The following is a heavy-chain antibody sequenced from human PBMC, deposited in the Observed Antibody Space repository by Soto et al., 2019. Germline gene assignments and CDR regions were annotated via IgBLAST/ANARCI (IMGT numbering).Heavy chain of an antibody. CDR1: GYTFTGYY. J-gene: IGHJ5*02. D-gene: IGHD3-3*01. CDR2: INPNSGGT. Sequence: GPSVKDSCKASGYTFTGYYMHWVRQAPGQGLELMGWINPNSGGTNYAQKFQGRVTMTRDTSISTAYMELSRLRSDDTAVYYCARDRDDFWSGYYMVYANWFDPWGQGTLVTVSS. CDR3: ARDRDDFWSGYYMVYANWFDP. V-gene: IGHV1-2*02.